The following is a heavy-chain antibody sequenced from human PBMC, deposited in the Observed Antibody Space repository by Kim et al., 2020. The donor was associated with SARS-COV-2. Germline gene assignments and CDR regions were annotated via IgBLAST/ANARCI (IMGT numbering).Heavy chain of an antibody. J-gene: IGHJ4*02. CDR1: GFTFGDYY. CDR3: ARDSCGSTSCFDY. V-gene: IGHV3-11*05. D-gene: IGHD2-2*01. CDR2: ISSSGSDT. Sequence: GGSLRLSCAASGFTFGDYYMGFIRQAPGKGLEWVSYISSSGSDTNYADSVKGRFTISRDNAKNSLYLQMNSLRAEDTALYYCARDSCGSTSCFDYWGQGTLVPVSS.